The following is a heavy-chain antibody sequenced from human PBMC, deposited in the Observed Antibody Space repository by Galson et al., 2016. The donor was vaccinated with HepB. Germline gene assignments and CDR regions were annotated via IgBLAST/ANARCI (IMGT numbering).Heavy chain of an antibody. CDR2: INAGNGHT. CDR3: ARDRSPLYETSTGYSGFDP. V-gene: IGHV1-3*01. CDR1: GYTFPTYG. D-gene: IGHD3-9*01. J-gene: IGHJ5*02. Sequence: SVKVSCKASGYTFPTYGIHWVRQAPGQRLEWMGWINAGNGHTKYTQKFQGRVAITRDTSASTVYMDLSSLRADDTALYDCARDRSPLYETSTGYSGFDPWGQGTLVTVSS.